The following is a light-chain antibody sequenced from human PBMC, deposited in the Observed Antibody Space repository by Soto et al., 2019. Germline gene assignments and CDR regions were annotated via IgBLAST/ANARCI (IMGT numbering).Light chain of an antibody. V-gene: IGLV1-40*01. J-gene: IGLJ1*01. CDR3: QSYDSSLSVSYV. CDR2: GNQ. CDR1: RSNIGAGYD. Sequence: QSVLTQPPSVSGAPGQRVTISCTGSRSNIGAGYDVHWYQQRPGTAPNLLIYGNQNQPLGVPYRFPGSKSGTSGSLAITGLQAEDEADYYCQSYDSSLSVSYVFGTGTKVTVL.